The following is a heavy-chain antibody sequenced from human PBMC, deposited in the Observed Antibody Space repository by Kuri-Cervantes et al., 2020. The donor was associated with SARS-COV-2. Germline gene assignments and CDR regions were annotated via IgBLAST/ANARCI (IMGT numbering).Heavy chain of an antibody. CDR3: ARIVATIQIGAFDI. J-gene: IGHJ3*02. V-gene: IGHV5-51*01. Sequence: GGSLRLSCEGSGYTFTNSWIGWVRQMPGKGLEWMGIIYPGDSDVRYSPSFEGQVTISTDTSISTAYLQWSSLKASDTAMYYCARIVATIQIGAFDIWGQGTMVTVSS. D-gene: IGHD5-12*01. CDR1: GYTFTNSW. CDR2: IYPGDSDV.